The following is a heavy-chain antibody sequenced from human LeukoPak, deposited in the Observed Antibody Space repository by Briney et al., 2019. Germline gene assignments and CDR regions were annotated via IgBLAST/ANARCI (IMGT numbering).Heavy chain of an antibody. D-gene: IGHD3-16*01. J-gene: IGHJ5*02. Sequence: PSETLSLTCTVSGGSINSYSWSWIRQSPGKGLEWIGYIYYTGSPDYNPSLKSQVTISVDTSKNQFSLSLISVTSADTAVYYCARRLDQRPHWFDPWGQGTLVTVSS. CDR1: GGSINSYS. V-gene: IGHV4-59*01. CDR3: ARRLDQRPHWFDP. CDR2: IYYTGSP.